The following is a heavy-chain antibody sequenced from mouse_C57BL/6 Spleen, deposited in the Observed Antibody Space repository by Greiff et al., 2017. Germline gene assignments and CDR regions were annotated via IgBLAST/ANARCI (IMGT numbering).Heavy chain of an antibody. CDR3: TRGYYDYDDYAMDY. Sequence: EVQGVESGEGLVKPGGSLKLSCAASGFTFSSYAMSWVRQTPEKRLEWVAYISSGGDYIYYADTVKGRFTISRDNARNTLYLQMSSLKSEDTAMYYCTRGYYDYDDYAMDYWGQGTSVTVSA. V-gene: IGHV5-9-1*02. J-gene: IGHJ4*01. CDR2: ISSGGDYI. CDR1: GFTFSSYA. D-gene: IGHD2-4*01.